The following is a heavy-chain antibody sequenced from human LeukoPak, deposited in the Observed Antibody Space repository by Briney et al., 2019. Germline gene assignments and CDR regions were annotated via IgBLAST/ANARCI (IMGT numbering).Heavy chain of an antibody. V-gene: IGHV1-2*02. J-gene: IGHJ5*02. CDR1: GYTFTAYY. CDR2: INPNTGDT. CDR3: GRGNKSFDP. Sequence: ASVMVSCKASGYTFTAYYVHWVQQAPGQGLEWIGWINPNTGDTNYAPKFQGRVTMIKDTSTNSAYMELNKLTSDDTAVYYCGRGNKSFDPWGQGTLVTVSP.